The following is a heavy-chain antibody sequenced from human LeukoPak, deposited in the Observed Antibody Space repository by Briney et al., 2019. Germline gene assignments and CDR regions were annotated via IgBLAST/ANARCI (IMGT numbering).Heavy chain of an antibody. Sequence: GGSLRLSCAASGFTFSSYSMNWVRQAPGKGLEWVSYISSSSTTIYYADSVKGRFTISRDNAKNSLYLQMSSLRVEDTAVYYCARDPDYWGQGTLVTVSS. CDR2: ISSSSTTI. J-gene: IGHJ4*02. V-gene: IGHV3-48*04. CDR1: GFTFSSYS. CDR3: ARDPDY.